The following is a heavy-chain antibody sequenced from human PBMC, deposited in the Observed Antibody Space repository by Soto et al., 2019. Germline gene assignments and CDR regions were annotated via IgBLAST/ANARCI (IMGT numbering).Heavy chain of an antibody. Sequence: GGSLRLSCAASGFTFSSYAMSWVRQAPGKGLEWVSAISGSGGSTYYADSVKGRFTISRGNSKNTLYLQMNSLRAEDTAVYYCAKVSGITIFGVVIANFDYWGQGTLVTVSS. CDR2: ISGSGGST. CDR3: AKVSGITIFGVVIANFDY. V-gene: IGHV3-23*01. J-gene: IGHJ4*02. D-gene: IGHD3-3*01. CDR1: GFTFSSYA.